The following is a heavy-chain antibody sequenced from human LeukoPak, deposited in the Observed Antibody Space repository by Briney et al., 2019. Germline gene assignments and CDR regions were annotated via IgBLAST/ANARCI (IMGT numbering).Heavy chain of an antibody. D-gene: IGHD3-10*01. Sequence: ASVKVSCKVSGYTLTELSMHWVRQAPGKGLEWMGGFDPEDGETIYAQKFQGRVTMTEDTSTDTAYMELSSLRPEDTAVYYCATGGFGELSIDYWGQGTLVTVSS. CDR3: ATGGFGELSIDY. J-gene: IGHJ4*02. CDR2: FDPEDGET. CDR1: GYTLTELS. V-gene: IGHV1-24*01.